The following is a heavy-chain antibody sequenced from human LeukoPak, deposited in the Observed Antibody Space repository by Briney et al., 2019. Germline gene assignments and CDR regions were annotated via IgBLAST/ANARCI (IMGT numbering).Heavy chain of an antibody. CDR1: GYSFTSYW. CDR2: IYPGDSDT. V-gene: IGHV5-51*01. D-gene: IGHD3-10*01. Sequence: GESLKISCKGSGYSFTSYWIGWVRQMPGKGLEWMGIIYPGDSDTRYSPSFQGQVTISADKSISTAYLQWSSLKASDTAIDYLXXXYYYGSGSXYLXYWGQGTLVTVSS. CDR3: XXXYYYGSGSXYLXY. J-gene: IGHJ4*02.